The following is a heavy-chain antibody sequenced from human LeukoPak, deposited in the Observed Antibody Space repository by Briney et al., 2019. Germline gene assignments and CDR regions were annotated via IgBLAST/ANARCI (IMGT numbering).Heavy chain of an antibody. CDR1: GFTFDDYA. CDR3: AKGIPGNWNPPILNY. J-gene: IGHJ4*02. D-gene: IGHD1-1*01. Sequence: GRSLRLSCAASGFTFDDYAMHWVRQAPGKGLEWVSGISWNSGSIGYADSVKGRFTISRDNAKNSLYLQMNSLRAEDTALYYCAKGIPGNWNPPILNYWGQGTLVTVSS. V-gene: IGHV3-9*01. CDR2: ISWNSGSI.